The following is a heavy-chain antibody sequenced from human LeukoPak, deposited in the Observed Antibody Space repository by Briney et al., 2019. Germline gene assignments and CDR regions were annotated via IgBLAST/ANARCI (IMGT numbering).Heavy chain of an antibody. CDR2: IYYSGST. D-gene: IGHD6-13*01. CDR1: GGSLSRYY. Sequence: SETLSLTCTVSGGSLSRYYWSWIRQPPGKGLEGIGYIYYSGSTIYNPSLKSRVTISVDTSKNQFSLKLNSVTAADTAVYYCARTMYSSSWEYYYYYYMDVWGKGTTVTVSS. CDR3: ARTMYSSSWEYYYYYYMDV. J-gene: IGHJ6*03. V-gene: IGHV4-59*01.